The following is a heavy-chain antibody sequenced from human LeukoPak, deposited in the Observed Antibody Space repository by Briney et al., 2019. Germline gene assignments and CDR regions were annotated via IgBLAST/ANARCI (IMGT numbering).Heavy chain of an antibody. V-gene: IGHV4-4*09. CDR3: AISDRYSNYPH. J-gene: IGHJ4*02. Sequence: SETLSLTCTVSGGSISSYYWTWIRQPPGKGLEWIGYIYNIGSTNYNPSLKSRVTISVDTSKNQFSLNLSSVTVADTAVYYCAISDRYSNYPHWGQGTLVTVSS. CDR2: IYNIGST. D-gene: IGHD4-11*01. CDR1: GGSISSYY.